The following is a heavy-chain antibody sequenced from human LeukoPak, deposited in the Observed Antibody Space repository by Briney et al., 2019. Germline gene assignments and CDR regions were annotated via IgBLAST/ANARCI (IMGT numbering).Heavy chain of an antibody. CDR2: IHSDGSGT. D-gene: IGHD6-13*01. V-gene: IGHV3-74*01. CDR1: GFIVSSYW. Sequence: GGSLRRSCAASGFIVSSYWMHWVRQAPGKGLVWVSRIHSDGSGTTYADSVKGRFTISRDNAKNTLYLQMTGLRDEDAAVYYCARGTSSSGWSDYWGQGTLVTVSS. CDR3: ARGTSSSGWSDY. J-gene: IGHJ4*02.